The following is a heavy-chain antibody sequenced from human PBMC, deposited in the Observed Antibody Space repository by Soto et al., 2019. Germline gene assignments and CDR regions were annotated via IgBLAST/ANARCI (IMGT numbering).Heavy chain of an antibody. CDR3: ARDKRVTMIGGWFGP. V-gene: IGHV4-38-2*02. CDR1: GYSISSGYY. J-gene: IGHJ5*02. Sequence: KASETLSLTCVVSGYSISSGYYWAWVRQPPGKELEWIGSIYHSGKTYYKPSLRSRVTVSVDTSKNQFSMKLISVTAADTAVYYCARDKRVTMIGGWFGPWGQGTLVTVSS. CDR2: IYHSGKT. D-gene: IGHD3-22*01.